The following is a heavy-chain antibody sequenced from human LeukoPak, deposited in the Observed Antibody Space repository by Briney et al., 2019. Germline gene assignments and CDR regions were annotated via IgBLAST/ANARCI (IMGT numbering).Heavy chain of an antibody. Sequence: GGSLRLSCSASGFTFSSYAMHWVRQAPGKGLEYASAISSNGGSTYYADSVKGRFTISRDNSKNTLYLQMSSLRAEDTAVYYCVKDVYYGSGSYIAYGMDVWGQGTTVTVSS. CDR1: GFTFSSYA. V-gene: IGHV3-64D*09. CDR3: VKDVYYGSGSYIAYGMDV. J-gene: IGHJ6*02. CDR2: ISSNGGST. D-gene: IGHD3-10*01.